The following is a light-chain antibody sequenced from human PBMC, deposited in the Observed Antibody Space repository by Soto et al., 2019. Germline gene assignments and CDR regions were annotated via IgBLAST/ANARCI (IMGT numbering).Light chain of an antibody. CDR2: GAS. CDR1: QSVSTN. J-gene: IGKJ5*01. CDR3: QQYDNWPIT. Sequence: EIALTQSPASLSVSPGERATLSCRASQSVSTNLAWYQQKPGQAPRLLMYGASTRAIGIPVMFTGDGSGTEFTLTISSLQPEDLTFYYCQQYDNWPITFGQGTRLEIK. V-gene: IGKV3-15*01.